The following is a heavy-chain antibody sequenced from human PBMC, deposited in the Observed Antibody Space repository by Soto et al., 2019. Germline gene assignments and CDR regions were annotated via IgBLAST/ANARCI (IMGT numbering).Heavy chain of an antibody. D-gene: IGHD4-17*01. CDR3: ALDSGHFGVWPYFFDY. CDR1: GYTFTNYG. J-gene: IGHJ4*02. V-gene: IGHV1-18*01. CDR2: ISAYNGNT. Sequence: QVQLVQSGAEVKKPGASVKVSCKASGYTFTNYGISWVRQAPGQGLEGMGWISAYNGNTDYAQNFQGRVTKTTDTSTRPAHMALRSLRSDDTAVFFCALDSGHFGVWPYFFDYWGQGTLVTVSS.